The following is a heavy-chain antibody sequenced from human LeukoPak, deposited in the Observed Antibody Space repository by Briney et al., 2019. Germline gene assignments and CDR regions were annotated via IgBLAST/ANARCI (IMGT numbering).Heavy chain of an antibody. Sequence: SETLSLTCTVSGYSISDGNYWGWIRQPPGKGLEWIGSIFHTGSTYDNPSLKSRVTISVDTSKNQFSLKLSSVTAADTAVYYCARGGSNFDYWGQGTLVSVSS. CDR3: ARGGSNFDY. D-gene: IGHD3-16*01. V-gene: IGHV4-38-2*02. CDR1: GYSISDGNY. CDR2: IFHTGST. J-gene: IGHJ4*02.